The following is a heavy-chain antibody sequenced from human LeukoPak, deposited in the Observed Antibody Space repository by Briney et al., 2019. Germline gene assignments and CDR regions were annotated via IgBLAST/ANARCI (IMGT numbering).Heavy chain of an antibody. D-gene: IGHD5-12*01. CDR1: GFALSDYA. CDR3: ARDENTVATGPDY. J-gene: IGHJ4*02. CDR2: ISYDGSNK. V-gene: IGHV3-30-3*01. Sequence: PGGSLRLSCAASGFALSDYARHWVRQAPGNGLEWVAVISYDGSNKYYADSVKGRFTISRENSKNTLYLQMNSLRREDTAVYYCARDENTVATGPDYWGQGTLVTVSS.